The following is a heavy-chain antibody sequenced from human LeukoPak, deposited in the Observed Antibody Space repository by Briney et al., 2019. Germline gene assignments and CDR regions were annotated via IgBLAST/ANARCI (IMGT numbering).Heavy chain of an antibody. CDR1: GFTFSSYS. CDR3: ARDDPKRDYFDY. J-gene: IGHJ4*02. CDR2: ISSSSSYI. V-gene: IGHV3-21*01. Sequence: GGSLRLSCAASGFTFSSYSMNWVRQAPGKGLEWVSSISSSSSYIYYADSVKGRFTISRDNAKNSLYLQMNSLRAEDTAVYYCARDDPKRDYFDYWGQGTLVTVSS.